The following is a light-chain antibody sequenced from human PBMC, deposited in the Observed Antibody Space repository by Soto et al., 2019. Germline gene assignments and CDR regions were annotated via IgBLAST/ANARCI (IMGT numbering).Light chain of an antibody. J-gene: IGKJ4*01. CDR2: DAS. CDR3: QQRTNWPPLT. CDR1: QSVRSY. Sequence: EVVLTQSPATLSLSPGERATLSCRASQSVRSYLAWFQHKPGQAPRLLIYDASNRATGIPGRFSGSGFGTDFTLTISSLEPEDFGVYYCQQRTNWPPLTFGGGTRVEIQ. V-gene: IGKV3-11*01.